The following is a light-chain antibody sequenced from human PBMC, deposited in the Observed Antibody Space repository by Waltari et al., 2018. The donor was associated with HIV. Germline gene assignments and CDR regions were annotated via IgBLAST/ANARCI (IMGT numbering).Light chain of an antibody. V-gene: IGKV3-20*01. CDR3: QQSGSSPFT. Sequence: DIVLTQSPGPLSLSPGEGATLPCRASQSVTSNYLAWYQQKPGQPPRLLIYGATSRATGIPDRFSGSGSGTDFTLTISRLEPEDFAVYYCQQSGSSPFTFGPGTKVDIK. J-gene: IGKJ3*01. CDR2: GAT. CDR1: QSVTSNY.